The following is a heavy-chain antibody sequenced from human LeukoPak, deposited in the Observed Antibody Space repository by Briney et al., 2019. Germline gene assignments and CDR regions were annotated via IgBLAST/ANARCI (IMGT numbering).Heavy chain of an antibody. CDR3: ARGVRNSGSYYVDY. CDR2: IIPISGTA. Sequence: ASVKVSCKASGGTFVNYAFSWVRQAPGQGLEWMGGIIPISGTANYAQRFRGRLTITADESTSTAYMELSSLISDDTGVYYCARGVRNSGSYYVDYWGQGTRVTVSS. D-gene: IGHD1-26*01. J-gene: IGHJ4*02. CDR1: GGTFVNYA. V-gene: IGHV1-69*13.